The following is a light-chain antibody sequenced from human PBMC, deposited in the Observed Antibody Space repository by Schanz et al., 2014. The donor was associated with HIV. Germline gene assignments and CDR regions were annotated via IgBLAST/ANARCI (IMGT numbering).Light chain of an antibody. CDR3: QQYYSYPPYT. CDR2: AAS. CDR1: QSIGNS. Sequence: DIRMTQSPSTLSASVGDRVTITCRASQSIGNSLAWYQQKPGKVPKLLIYAASTLQSGVPSRFSGSGSGTDFTLTISCLQSEDFATYYCQQYYSYPPYTFGQGTKLEIK. V-gene: IGKV1-5*01. J-gene: IGKJ2*01.